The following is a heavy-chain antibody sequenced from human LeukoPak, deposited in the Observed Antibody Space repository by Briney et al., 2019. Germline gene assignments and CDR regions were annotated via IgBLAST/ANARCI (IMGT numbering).Heavy chain of an antibody. D-gene: IGHD2-21*02. CDR3: ARVVVVTAPDIHVDY. CDR2: LDHSGRP. Sequence: SETLSLTCAVYGGFFSGYYWRSIRQPPGKGLEWHGELDHSGRPNYNPSLKRRVTISVDTSKNQFSRKLSSVTAADTAVYYCARVVVVTAPDIHVDYWGQGTLVTVSS. J-gene: IGHJ4*02. CDR1: GGFFSGYY. V-gene: IGHV4-34*01.